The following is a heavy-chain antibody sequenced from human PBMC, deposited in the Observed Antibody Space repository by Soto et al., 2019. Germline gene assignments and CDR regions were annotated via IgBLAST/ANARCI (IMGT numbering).Heavy chain of an antibody. Sequence: SETLSLTCAVSGGSISSGGYSWSWIRQPPGKGLEWIGYIYHSGSTYYNPSLKSRVTISVDRSKNQFSLKLSSVTAADTAVYYCARVRSTALWWSDWFEPWGQGTLVTVSS. V-gene: IGHV4-30-2*01. CDR3: ARVRSTALWWSDWFEP. D-gene: IGHD3-10*01. CDR1: GGSISSGGYS. CDR2: IYHSGST. J-gene: IGHJ5*02.